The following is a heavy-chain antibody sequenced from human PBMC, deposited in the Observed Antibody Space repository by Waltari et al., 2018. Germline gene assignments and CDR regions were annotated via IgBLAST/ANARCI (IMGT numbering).Heavy chain of an antibody. V-gene: IGHV3-30*04. J-gene: IGHJ6*02. CDR2: ISYNERNI. D-gene: IGHD3-22*01. Sequence: QVQLVESGGGVVQPGRSLRLSCAASEFTFSSYAMHWVRQAPGKGVEVVGVISYNERNIYYVDSVKGRFTISRDNSKKMLYLQMYNLRAEDTAVYYCARDYCDRTNCHGMDVWGQGTTVTVSS. CDR1: EFTFSSYA. CDR3: ARDYCDRTNCHGMDV.